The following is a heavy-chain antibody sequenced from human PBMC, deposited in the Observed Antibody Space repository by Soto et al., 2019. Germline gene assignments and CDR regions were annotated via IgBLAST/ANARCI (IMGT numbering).Heavy chain of an antibody. D-gene: IGHD3-3*01. CDR1: GGSVSSGSYY. J-gene: IGHJ4*02. V-gene: IGHV4-61*01. CDR3: ARGSFVTIFGVVTYFDY. Sequence: QVQLQESGPGLVKPSETLSLTCTVSGGSVSSGSYYWSWIRQPPGKGLEWIGYIYYSGSTNYNPTLETRVTVSVDTSKNQFSMKLSSVTAADTAVYYCARGSFVTIFGVVTYFDYWGQGTLVTVSS. CDR2: IYYSGST.